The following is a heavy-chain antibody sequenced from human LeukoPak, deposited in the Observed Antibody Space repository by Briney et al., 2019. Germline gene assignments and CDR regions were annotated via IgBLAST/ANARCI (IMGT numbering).Heavy chain of an antibody. CDR1: GGTFSSYA. J-gene: IGHJ4*02. Sequence: SVKVSCKASGGTFSSYAISWVRQAPGQELEWMGRIIPILGIANCAQKFQGRVTITADKSTSTAYMELSSLRSEDTAVYYCARAAVTIFGVVIMGLDYWGQGTLVTVSS. CDR2: IIPILGIA. D-gene: IGHD3-3*01. V-gene: IGHV1-69*04. CDR3: ARAAVTIFGVVIMGLDY.